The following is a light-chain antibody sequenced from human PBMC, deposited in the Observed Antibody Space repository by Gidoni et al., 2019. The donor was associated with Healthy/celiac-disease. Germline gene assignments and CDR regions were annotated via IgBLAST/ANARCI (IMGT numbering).Light chain of an antibody. CDR3: QQSYSTLPYT. V-gene: IGKV1-39*01. Sequence: DIPMTQSPSSLSASVGDRVTITCRASQSISSYLNWYQQKPGNAPKLLIYAASSLQSGVPSRFSGSGSGTDFTLTISSLQPEDFATYYCQQSYSTLPYTFGQGTKLKIK. J-gene: IGKJ2*01. CDR1: QSISSY. CDR2: AAS.